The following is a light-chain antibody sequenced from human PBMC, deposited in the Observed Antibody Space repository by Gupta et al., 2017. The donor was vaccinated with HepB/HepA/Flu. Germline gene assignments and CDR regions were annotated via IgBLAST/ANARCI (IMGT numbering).Light chain of an antibody. V-gene: IGKV1-39*01. CDR1: QIIATS. CDR2: GAS. CDR3: QQTNDSPSLT. Sequence: DIQMTQSPSSLSASIGDRVTITCRASQIIATSLNWYQQKPGKAPKLLIYGASNLQTGVPSRFSGSGYATDFTLTISSRQPEDFAPYYCQQTNDSPSLTFGGGSKVAIK. J-gene: IGKJ4*01.